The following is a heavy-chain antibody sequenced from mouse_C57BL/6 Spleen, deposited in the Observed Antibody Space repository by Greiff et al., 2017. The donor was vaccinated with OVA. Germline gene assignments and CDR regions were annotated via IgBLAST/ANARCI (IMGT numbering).Heavy chain of an antibody. CDR3: ASTYRNYAMDY. Sequence: VQLQQSGPGLVQPSQSLSITCTVSGFSLTSYGVHWVRQSPGKGLEWLGVIWSGGSTDYNAAFISRLSISKDNSKSQVFFKMNSLQADDTAIYYCASTYRNYAMDYWGQGTSVTVSS. V-gene: IGHV2-2*01. CDR1: GFSLTSYG. J-gene: IGHJ4*01. CDR2: IWSGGST.